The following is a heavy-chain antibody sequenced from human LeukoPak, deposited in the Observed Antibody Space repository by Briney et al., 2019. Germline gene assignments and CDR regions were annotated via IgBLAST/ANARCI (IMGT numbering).Heavy chain of an antibody. CDR2: INPTGGTT. CDR3: AKSANNFNWIDY. J-gene: IGHJ4*02. V-gene: IGHV1-46*01. CDR1: GYTFTKYY. Sequence: ASVKVSCKASGYTFTKYYIHWARQAPGQGLDWMGLINPTGGTTTYAQKFQGRVTMTRDTSTSTVYMELSSLKSEDTAVYYCAKSANNFNWIDYWGREPWSPSPQ. D-gene: IGHD1-20*01.